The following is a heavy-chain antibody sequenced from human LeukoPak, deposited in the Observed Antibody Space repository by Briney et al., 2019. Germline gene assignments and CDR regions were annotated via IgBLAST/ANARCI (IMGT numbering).Heavy chain of an antibody. Sequence: ASVKVSCKASGYTFINYFIHWVRQAPGQGLEWMGVINPRSGSTTYAQKFQGRVTMTTDTSTSTAYMELRSLRSDDTAVYYCAREYCSSTSCFLDYWGQGTLVTVSS. CDR1: GYTFINYF. V-gene: IGHV1-46*01. CDR2: INPRSGST. CDR3: AREYCSSTSCFLDY. J-gene: IGHJ4*02. D-gene: IGHD2-2*01.